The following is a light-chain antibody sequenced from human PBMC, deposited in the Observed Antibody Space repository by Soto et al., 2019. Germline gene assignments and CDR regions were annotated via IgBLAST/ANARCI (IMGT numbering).Light chain of an antibody. J-gene: IGKJ1*01. CDR2: AAS. CDR1: QSVSSSS. V-gene: IGKV3-20*01. Sequence: EIVLTHSPGTLSLSPWQIATLSCRASQSVSSSSLAWYQQKPGQAPRLLIYAASSRATGIPDRFSGSGSGTDFALTISRLEPEDFAVYYCQQYGSSSGWTFGQGTKVDIK. CDR3: QQYGSSSGWT.